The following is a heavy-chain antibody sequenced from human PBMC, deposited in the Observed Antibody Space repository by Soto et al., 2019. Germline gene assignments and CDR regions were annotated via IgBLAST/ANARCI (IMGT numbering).Heavy chain of an antibody. V-gene: IGHV5-10-1*01. D-gene: IGHD3-3*01. CDR1: GYSFTSYW. J-gene: IGHJ4*02. CDR3: ARHPTRLRFLGPPVNYFDY. CDR2: IDPSGSYT. Sequence: GESLKISSKGSGYSFTSYWISWVRQMPGKGLEWMGRIDPSGSYTNYSPSFQGHVTISADKSISTAYLQWSSLKASDTAMYYCARHPTRLRFLGPPVNYFDYWGQGTLVTVSS.